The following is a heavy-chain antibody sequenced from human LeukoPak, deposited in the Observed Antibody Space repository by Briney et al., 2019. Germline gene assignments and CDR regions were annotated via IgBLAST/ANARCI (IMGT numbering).Heavy chain of an antibody. CDR1: GFTFSSYS. CDR2: ISWGSNVI. Sequence: GGSLRLSCTASGFTFSSYSMNWVRQAPGKGLEWLSYISWGSNVIYYADSVKGRFTTSRDDAKNSLFLQMNSLTDEDTAVYYCARDPGYSYALDYWGRGTLVTVSS. V-gene: IGHV3-48*02. CDR3: ARDPGYSYALDY. D-gene: IGHD5-18*01. J-gene: IGHJ4*02.